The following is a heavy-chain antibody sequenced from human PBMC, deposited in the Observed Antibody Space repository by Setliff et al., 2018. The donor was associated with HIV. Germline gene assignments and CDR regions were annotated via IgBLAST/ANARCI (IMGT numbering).Heavy chain of an antibody. D-gene: IGHD6-19*01. CDR2: IIWNGGGT. CDR3: ARHGSHSGYSSGWYSDY. V-gene: IGHV3-20*04. Sequence: LKISCAASGFTFDDYGMNWVRQSPGKGLEWVSGIIWNGGGTDYADSVKGRCTISRDNAKKSLYLQMTSLRAEDTAFYYCARHGSHSGYSSGWYSDYWGQGTLVTGSS. CDR1: GFTFDDYG. J-gene: IGHJ4*02.